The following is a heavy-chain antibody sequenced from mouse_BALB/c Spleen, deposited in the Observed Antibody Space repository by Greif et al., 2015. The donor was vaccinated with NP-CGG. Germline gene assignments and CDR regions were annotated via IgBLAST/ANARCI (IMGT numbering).Heavy chain of an antibody. J-gene: IGHJ2*01. CDR1: GYTFISYY. V-gene: IGHV1S81*02. Sequence: QVQLQQSGAELVKPGASVKLSCKASGYTFISYYMYWVKQRPGQGLEWIGEINPSNGGANLNEKFKSKATLTVDKSTSTTCMQRSNRTTGDSAIYFCTRGRRRDFDFWGQNTTLTVSS. CDR3: TRGRRRDFDF. CDR2: INPSNGGA. D-gene: IGHD1-2*01.